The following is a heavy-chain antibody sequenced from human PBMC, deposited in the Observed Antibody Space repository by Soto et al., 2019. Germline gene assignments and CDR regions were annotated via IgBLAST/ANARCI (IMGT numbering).Heavy chain of an antibody. Sequence: GGSLRLSCAASGFTFNSYWITWGRQAPGKGLEWVANINTDGSQKHSVDSVKGRFTFSRDNGKNSLYLQMSSLRVEDTAVYYCARVSRRNTFDVWGQGTMVTVSS. CDR1: GFTFNSYW. CDR2: INTDGSQK. J-gene: IGHJ3*01. CDR3: ARVSRRNTFDV. V-gene: IGHV3-7*01.